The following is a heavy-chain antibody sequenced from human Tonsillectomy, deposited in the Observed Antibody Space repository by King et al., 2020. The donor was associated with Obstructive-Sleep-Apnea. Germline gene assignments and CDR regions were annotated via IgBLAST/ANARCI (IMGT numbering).Heavy chain of an antibody. J-gene: IGHJ4*02. CDR2: IYYSGST. CDR3: ASYGDYVGGFDY. D-gene: IGHD4-17*01. Sequence: QLQLQESGPGLVKPSETLSLTCTVSGGSISSSSYYWGWIRQPPGKGLEWIGSIYYSGSTYYNPSLKSRVTISVDTSKNQFSLKLSSVTAADTAVYYCASYGDYVGGFDYWGQGTLVTVSS. V-gene: IGHV4-39*07. CDR1: GGSISSSSYY.